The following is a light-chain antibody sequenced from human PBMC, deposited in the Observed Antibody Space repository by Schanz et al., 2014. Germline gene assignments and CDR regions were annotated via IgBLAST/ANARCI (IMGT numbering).Light chain of an antibody. CDR3: HQYINSPFT. Sequence: EIVLTQSPGTLSLSPGERATVSCRASQSGTNSYLAWYQQKPGQAPRLLIYGASIRATGIPDRFSGSGSGTDFTLTISSLEPEDFAVYYCHQYINSPFTFGPGTKLDLK. J-gene: IGKJ3*01. CDR2: GAS. CDR1: QSGTNSY. V-gene: IGKV3-20*01.